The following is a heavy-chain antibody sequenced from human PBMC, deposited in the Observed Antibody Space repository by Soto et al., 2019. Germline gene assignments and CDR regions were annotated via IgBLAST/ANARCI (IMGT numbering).Heavy chain of an antibody. CDR3: AKPGPMYYYDSSGTYSFDY. CDR1: GFTFSSYA. V-gene: IGHV3-23*01. D-gene: IGHD3-22*01. CDR2: ISGSGGST. J-gene: IGHJ4*02. Sequence: GGSLRLSCAASGFTFSSYAVSWVRQAPGKGLEWVSAISGSGGSTYYADSVKGRFTISRDNSKNTLYLQMNSLRAEDTAVYYCAKPGPMYYYDSSGTYSFDYWGQGTLVTVSS.